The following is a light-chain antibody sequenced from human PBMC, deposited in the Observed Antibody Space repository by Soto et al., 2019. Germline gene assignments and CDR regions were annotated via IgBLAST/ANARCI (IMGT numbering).Light chain of an antibody. V-gene: IGKV1-9*01. CDR1: QGISSY. J-gene: IGKJ1*01. Sequence: IQLTQSPSSLSASVGDRVTITCRASQGISSYLAWYQQKPGKAPKLLIYAASTLQSGVTSRFSGSGSGTDFTLTISSLQPEDFATYYCQQLNSYPQWTFGQGTKVEIK. CDR3: QQLNSYPQWT. CDR2: AAS.